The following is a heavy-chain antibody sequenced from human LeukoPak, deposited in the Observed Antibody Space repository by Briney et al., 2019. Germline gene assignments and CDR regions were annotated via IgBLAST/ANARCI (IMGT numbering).Heavy chain of an antibody. J-gene: IGHJ4*02. CDR1: GYSISSGYY. CDR3: ASIQLWSFLLPPFDY. CDR2: TYHSGST. D-gene: IGHD5-18*01. V-gene: IGHV4-38-2*02. Sequence: SETLSLTCTVSGYSISSGYYWGWIRQPPGKGLEWIGSTYHSGSTYYNPSLKSRVTISVDTSKNQFSLKLSSVTAADTAVYYCASIQLWSFLLPPFDYWGQGTLVTVSS.